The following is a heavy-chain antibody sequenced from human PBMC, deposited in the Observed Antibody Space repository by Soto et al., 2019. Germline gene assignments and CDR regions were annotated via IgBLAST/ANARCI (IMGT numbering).Heavy chain of an antibody. CDR3: ARMATFGSLNWFDP. CDR1: GYSFTNND. D-gene: IGHD3-16*01. CDR2: MNPGSGDT. V-gene: IGHV1-8*01. Sequence: GASVKVSCNASGYSFTNNDVSCVRQATGQGLEWMGWMNPGSGDTGYAQKFQGRVTMTRDISIATAYMELSSLRSDDTAIYYCARMATFGSLNWFDPWGQGTLVTVSS. J-gene: IGHJ5*02.